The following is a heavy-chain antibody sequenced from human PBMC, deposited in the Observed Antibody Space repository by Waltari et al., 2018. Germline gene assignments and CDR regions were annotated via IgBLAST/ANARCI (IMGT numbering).Heavy chain of an antibody. D-gene: IGHD2-2*02. CDR2: IYTSGRT. CDR1: GGSISSGSYY. J-gene: IGHJ4*02. Sequence: QVQLQESGPGLVKPSQTLSLTCTVSGGSISSGSYYWSWIRQPAGKGLEWIGYIYTSGRTKENRSVKSRVTIAVDTSKNQFSLKLSSVTAADTAVYYCARSYTWGTDRFDYWGQGTLVTVSS. CDR3: ARSYTWGTDRFDY. V-gene: IGHV4-61*09.